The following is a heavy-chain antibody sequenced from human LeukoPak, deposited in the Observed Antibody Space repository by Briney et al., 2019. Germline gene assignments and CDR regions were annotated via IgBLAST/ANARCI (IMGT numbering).Heavy chain of an antibody. Sequence: GGSLRLSCAASGVTFSSYWMSWVRQAPGKGLEWVANIKQDGSEKYYVDSVKGRFTISRDNAKNSLYLQMNSLRAEDTAVYYCARDLRGFDYWGQGTLVTVSS. J-gene: IGHJ4*02. CDR2: IKQDGSEK. CDR1: GVTFSSYW. V-gene: IGHV3-7*01. CDR3: ARDLRGFDY. D-gene: IGHD5/OR15-5a*01.